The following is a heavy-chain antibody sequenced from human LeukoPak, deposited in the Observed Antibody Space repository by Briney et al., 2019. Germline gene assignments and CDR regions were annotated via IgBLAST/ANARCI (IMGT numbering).Heavy chain of an antibody. D-gene: IGHD4-11*01. CDR2: IYYSGST. Sequence: PSQTLSLTCTVSGGSISSGGYYWSWIRQHPGKGLEWIGYIYYSGSTYYNPSLKSRVTISVDTSKNQFSLKLSSVTAADTAVYYCARGTLQYPYYFDYWGQGTLVTVSS. V-gene: IGHV4-31*03. J-gene: IGHJ4*02. CDR3: ARGTLQYPYYFDY. CDR1: GGSISSGGYY.